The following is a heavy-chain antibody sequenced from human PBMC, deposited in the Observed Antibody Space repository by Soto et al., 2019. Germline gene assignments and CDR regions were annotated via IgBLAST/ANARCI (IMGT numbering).Heavy chain of an antibody. Sequence: QVQLQQWGAGLLKPSETLSLNCAVNGGSLSGYYWSWIRQPPGKGLEWIGEIKDGGYTNYSPSLKSRATISSDTSTNPCSLRLTSVPAADTGLYYCARGQEGVVATHWDQGALVTVSS. CDR2: IKDGGYT. D-gene: IGHD5-12*01. J-gene: IGHJ4*02. CDR3: ARGQEGVVATH. V-gene: IGHV4-34*01. CDR1: GGSLSGYY.